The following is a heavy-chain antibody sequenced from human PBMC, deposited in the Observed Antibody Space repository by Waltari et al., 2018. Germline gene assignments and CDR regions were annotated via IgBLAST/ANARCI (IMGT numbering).Heavy chain of an antibody. J-gene: IGHJ4*02. CDR3: GRGYNDRRLDY. V-gene: IGHV3-74*01. CDR2: IKHDGTGT. CDR1: GFPFGNYW. D-gene: IGHD3-22*01. Sequence: EVQLVESGGGLVQPGGSLRLSCGVSGFPFGNYWMHWVRQVPGKGLVWVSRIKHDGTGTIYADSVQGRFTISRDNGKNTLYLQMNSLRGEDTAVYFCGRGYNDRRLDYWGQGTLVTVSP.